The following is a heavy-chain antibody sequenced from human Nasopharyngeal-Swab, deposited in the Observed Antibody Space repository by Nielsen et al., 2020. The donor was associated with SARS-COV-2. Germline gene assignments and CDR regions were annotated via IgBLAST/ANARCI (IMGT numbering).Heavy chain of an antibody. D-gene: IGHD3-9*01. V-gene: IGHV3-53*01. J-gene: IGHJ4*02. Sequence: VRQAPGKGLEWVSAIDSLHNTYYSDSVKGRFTISRDNSKSTLFLQMNSLRAEDTAVYYCVKDYLREGYFGGQGTLVTVSS. CDR3: VKDYLREGYF. CDR2: IDSLHNT.